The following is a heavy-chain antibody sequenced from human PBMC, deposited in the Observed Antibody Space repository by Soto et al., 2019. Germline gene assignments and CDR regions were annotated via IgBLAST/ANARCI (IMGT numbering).Heavy chain of an antibody. CDR3: VRDNNWAAY. D-gene: IGHD1-20*01. CDR1: GYTFATSA. V-gene: IGHV1-3*01. Sequence: GASVKVSCKASGYTFATSALHWVRQAPGQRLEWMGGINVANGATKYSQKFQGRVTISRGTSTTTSFMDLSSLRAEDTAVYYCVRDNNWAAYWGQGTLVTVSS. CDR2: INVANGAT. J-gene: IGHJ4*02.